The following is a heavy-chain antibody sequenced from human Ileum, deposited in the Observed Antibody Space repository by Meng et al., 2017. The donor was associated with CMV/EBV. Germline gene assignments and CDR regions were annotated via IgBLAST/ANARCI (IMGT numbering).Heavy chain of an antibody. CDR2: INHGGGT. Sequence: QPDRLCAGPLNPPDTLCLTLAVSGWSVSGSYWSWIRQPPGKGLEWIGEINHGGGTNSNPSLKSRVTLSVDTAKNQFSLIVSSVTAADTAVYYCARFPFSSTWFRETYDYWGQGTLVTVSS. J-gene: IGHJ4*02. CDR1: GWSVSGSY. CDR3: ARFPFSSTWFRETYDY. D-gene: IGHD3-10*01. V-gene: IGHV4-34*01.